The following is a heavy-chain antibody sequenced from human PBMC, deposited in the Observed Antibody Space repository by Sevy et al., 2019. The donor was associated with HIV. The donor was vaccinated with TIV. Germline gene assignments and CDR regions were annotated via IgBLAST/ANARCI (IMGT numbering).Heavy chain of an antibody. CDR3: AQEVFGRFDS. J-gene: IGHJ4*02. D-gene: IGHD3-16*01. CDR2: IKSDGSDK. Sequence: GGSLRLSCAASGFTFSADWMNWVRQAPGKGLEWVANIKSDGSDKHYVDSVEGRFTISSDNAKNSLYLQMNSLRVEDTAVYYCAQEVFGRFDSWGQGTLVTVS. V-gene: IGHV3-7*01. CDR1: GFTFSADW.